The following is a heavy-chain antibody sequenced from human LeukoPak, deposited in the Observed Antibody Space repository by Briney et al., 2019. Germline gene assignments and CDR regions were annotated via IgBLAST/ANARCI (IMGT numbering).Heavy chain of an antibody. V-gene: IGHV4-4*07. CDR2: IHSGGTT. Sequence: SETPSLTCTVSGGSLNRFYWAWIRQPAGRGLEWIGRIHSGGTTNYNPSLESRLTFSLDTSQNHFSLKLNSVTAADTAVYYCARDSPDGYTSGHYFYYLDVWSKGTTVTVSS. J-gene: IGHJ6*03. D-gene: IGHD5-18*01. CDR1: GGSLNRFY. CDR3: ARDSPDGYTSGHYFYYLDV.